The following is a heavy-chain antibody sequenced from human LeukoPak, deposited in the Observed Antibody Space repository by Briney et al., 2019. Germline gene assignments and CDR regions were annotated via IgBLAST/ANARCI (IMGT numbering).Heavy chain of an antibody. D-gene: IGHD3-3*01. CDR2: ISGSGANT. Sequence: PGGSLRLSCAASGFTFSSYWMSWVRQAPGKGLEWVSAISGSGANTHYADSVKGRFTISRDNSKNTVYLQMNSLRAEDTAVYYCAKDRRGGGLIFGVVIGFDYWGQGILVTVST. CDR1: GFTFSSYW. CDR3: AKDRRGGGLIFGVVIGFDY. V-gene: IGHV3-23*01. J-gene: IGHJ4*02.